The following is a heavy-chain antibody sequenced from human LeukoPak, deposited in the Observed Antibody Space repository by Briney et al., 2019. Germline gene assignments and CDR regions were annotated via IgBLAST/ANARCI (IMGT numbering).Heavy chain of an antibody. J-gene: IGHJ5*01. Sequence: GGSLRLSCTASGFTFGDYAMSWVRQAPGKGLEWVGFIRSKAYGGTTEYAASVKGRFTISRDDSKSIAYLQMNSLRAEDTAVYYCARDFWSGPIPSNWFDSWGQGTLVTVSS. CDR1: GFTFGDYA. CDR2: IRSKAYGGTT. V-gene: IGHV3-49*04. CDR3: ARDFWSGPIPSNWFDS. D-gene: IGHD3/OR15-3a*01.